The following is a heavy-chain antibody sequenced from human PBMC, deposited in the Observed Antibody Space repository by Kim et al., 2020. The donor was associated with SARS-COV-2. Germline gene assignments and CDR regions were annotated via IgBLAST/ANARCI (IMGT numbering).Heavy chain of an antibody. CDR3: AREGRRLGVDFDY. J-gene: IGHJ4*02. D-gene: IGHD3-10*01. V-gene: IGHV3-74*01. Sequence: YPDSVEGRFTISRDNAKNTLYLQMNRLRAEDTAVYYCAREGRRLGVDFDYWGQGTLVTVSS.